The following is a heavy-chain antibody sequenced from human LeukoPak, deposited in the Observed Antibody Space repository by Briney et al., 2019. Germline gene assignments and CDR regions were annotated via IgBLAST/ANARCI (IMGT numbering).Heavy chain of an antibody. CDR3: ANEGGSYTKGWN. J-gene: IGHJ3*01. D-gene: IGHD1-26*01. CDR2: IVSTGDTT. Sequence: PGGSLRLSCAASGFTFSSYAMSWVRQAPGKGLEWVSSIVSTGDTTYYVDSVKGRFTISRDNSESTLYLRMSSLRVEDTAVYYCANEGGSYTKGWNWGQGTMVTVSS. V-gene: IGHV3-23*01. CDR1: GFTFSSYA.